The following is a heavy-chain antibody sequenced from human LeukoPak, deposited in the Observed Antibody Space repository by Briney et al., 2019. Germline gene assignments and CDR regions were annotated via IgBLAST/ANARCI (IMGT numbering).Heavy chain of an antibody. V-gene: IGHV4-39*07. CDR2: IHIGGST. D-gene: IGHD6-19*01. Sequence: KPSETLSLTCTVSGGSISSSAYHWGWIRQPPGKGLEWIGSIHIGGSTNYNPSLKSRVTISLDTSKNQFSLKLTSVTAADTAVYYCARQDSSGWLFDYWGQGTLVTVSS. J-gene: IGHJ4*02. CDR1: GGSISSSAYH. CDR3: ARQDSSGWLFDY.